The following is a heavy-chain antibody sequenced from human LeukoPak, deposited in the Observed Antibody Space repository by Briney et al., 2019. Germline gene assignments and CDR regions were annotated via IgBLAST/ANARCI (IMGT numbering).Heavy chain of an antibody. V-gene: IGHV3-21*01. Sequence: GGSLRLSCAASGFTFSSYSMNWVRQAPGKRLEWVSSISSSSSYIYYADSVKGRFTISRDNAKNSLYLQMNSLRAEDTAVYYCARNDYGYSPFDIWGQGTMVTVSS. CDR3: ARNDYGYSPFDI. CDR2: ISSSSSYI. D-gene: IGHD5-24*01. CDR1: GFTFSSYS. J-gene: IGHJ3*02.